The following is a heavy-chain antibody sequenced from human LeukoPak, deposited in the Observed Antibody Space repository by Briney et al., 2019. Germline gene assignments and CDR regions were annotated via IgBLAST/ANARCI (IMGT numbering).Heavy chain of an antibody. J-gene: IGHJ4*02. CDR1: GYTFTSYG. V-gene: IGHV1-18*04. D-gene: IGHD6-13*01. CDR2: ISAYNGNT. CDR3: ARDLRREQQLVLGY. Sequence: ASVKVSWKASGYTFTSYGISWVRQAPGQGLEWMGWISAYNGNTNYAQKLQGRVTMTTDTSTSTAYMELRSLRSDDTAVYYCARDLRREQQLVLGYWGQGTLVTVSS.